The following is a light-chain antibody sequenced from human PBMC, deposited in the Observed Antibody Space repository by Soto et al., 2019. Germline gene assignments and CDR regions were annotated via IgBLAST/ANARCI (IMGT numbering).Light chain of an antibody. CDR2: DVR. J-gene: IGLJ1*01. Sequence: QSALTQPASVSGSPGQSITISCTGTSSDIGSDKLISWYQHHPGRAPKLMIYDVRKRPSGVPDRFSGSKSDNTASLTISGLQAEDEADYYCCSYAGRYTYVFGTGTKLTVL. V-gene: IGLV2-23*02. CDR1: SSDIGSDKL. CDR3: CSYAGRYTYV.